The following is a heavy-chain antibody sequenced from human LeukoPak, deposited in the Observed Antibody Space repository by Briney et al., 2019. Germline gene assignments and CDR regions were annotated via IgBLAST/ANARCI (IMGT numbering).Heavy chain of an antibody. CDR1: GFTFSIYA. Sequence: GGSLRLSCAASGFTFSIYAMSWVRQAPGKWLEWVSGISSGGSSYYADSVKGRFTISRDNSKNTLYLQMNSLRVEDTAVYYCAKESTMTDYYFDYWGQGTLVTVSS. J-gene: IGHJ4*02. D-gene: IGHD4-17*01. CDR2: ISSGGSS. CDR3: AKESTMTDYYFDY. V-gene: IGHV3-23*01.